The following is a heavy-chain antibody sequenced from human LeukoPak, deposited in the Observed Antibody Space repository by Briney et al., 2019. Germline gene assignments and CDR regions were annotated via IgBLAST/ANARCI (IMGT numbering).Heavy chain of an antibody. CDR1: GFTFSSYA. CDR2: INSEGTTT. CDR3: ARGTDDIDI. V-gene: IGHV3-74*01. J-gene: IGHJ3*02. Sequence: PGGSLRLSCAASGFTFSSYAMSWVRQAPGKGLVWVSRINSEGTTTNYADSVKGRFSISRLNAKETLYLQMNSLRVEDTAVYYCARGTDDIDIWGQGTLVTVSS. D-gene: IGHD3-9*01.